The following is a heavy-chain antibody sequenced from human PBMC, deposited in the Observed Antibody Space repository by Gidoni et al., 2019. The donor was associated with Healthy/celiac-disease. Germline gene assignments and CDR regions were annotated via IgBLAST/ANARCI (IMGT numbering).Heavy chain of an antibody. Sequence: QVQLVESGGGVVQPGRSLRLSCAASGFTFSSYAMHWVRQAPGKGLEWVAVISYDGSNKYYADSVKGRFTISRDNSKNTLYLQMNSLRAEDTAVYYCAIALAQSTWGQGTLVTVSS. CDR1: GFTFSSYA. J-gene: IGHJ4*02. CDR3: AIALAQST. CDR2: ISYDGSNK. V-gene: IGHV3-30-3*01.